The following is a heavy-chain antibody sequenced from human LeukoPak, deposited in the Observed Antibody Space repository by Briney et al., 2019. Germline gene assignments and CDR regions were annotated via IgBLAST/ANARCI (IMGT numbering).Heavy chain of an antibody. CDR2: ISSSSSYI. CDR3: ARESPPMVWGVWWFDP. D-gene: IGHD3-10*01. J-gene: IGHJ5*02. CDR1: GFTFSSYS. V-gene: IGHV3-21*01. Sequence: GGSLRLSCAASGFTFSSYSMNWVRQAPGKGLEWVSSISSSSSYIYYADSVKGRFTISRDNAKNSLYLQMNSLRAEDTAVYYCARESPPMVWGVWWFDPWGQGTLVTVSS.